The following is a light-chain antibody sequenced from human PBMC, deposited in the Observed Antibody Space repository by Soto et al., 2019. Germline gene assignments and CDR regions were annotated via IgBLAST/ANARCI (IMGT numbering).Light chain of an antibody. CDR3: QQYGSSPLYT. V-gene: IGKV3-20*01. J-gene: IGKJ2*01. CDR1: QSVSSVR. Sequence: EIVLTQSPGTLSLSPGERATLSCRASQSVSSVRLAWYQQKPGQAPRLLIYAASTRATSIPDRFSGSRSGTDFTLTISRLEPEDFAVYYCQQYGSSPLYTFGQGTKLEIK. CDR2: AAS.